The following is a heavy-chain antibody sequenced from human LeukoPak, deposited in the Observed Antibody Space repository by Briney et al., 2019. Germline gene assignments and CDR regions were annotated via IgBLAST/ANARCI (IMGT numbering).Heavy chain of an antibody. CDR1: GFSLSTSGVG. V-gene: IGHV2-5*02. D-gene: IGHD3-16*01. CDR2: IFWDDDK. J-gene: IGHJ4*02. Sequence: SGPTLVKPTQTLTLTCTFSGFSLSTSGVGVGWIRQPPGKALEWLAIIFWDDDKRYSPFLKSRLTITKDTSKNQVVLTMTNMDPVDTATYYCAHSLPYDHGLDYWGQGTLVTVS. CDR3: AHSLPYDHGLDY.